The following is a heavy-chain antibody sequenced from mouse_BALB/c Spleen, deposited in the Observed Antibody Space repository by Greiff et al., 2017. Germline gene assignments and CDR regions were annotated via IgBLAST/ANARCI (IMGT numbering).Heavy chain of an antibody. CDR3: AREGNYDGAMDD. V-gene: IGHV1-54*01. J-gene: IGHJ4*01. CDR2: INPGSGGT. Sequence: QVQLQQSGAELVRPGTSVKVSCKASGYAFTNYLIEWVKQRPGQGLEWIGVINPGSGGTNYNEKFKGKATLTADKSSSTAYMQLSSLTSDDSAVYFCAREGNYDGAMDDWGQGTSVTVSS. CDR1: GYAFTNYL. D-gene: IGHD2-4*01.